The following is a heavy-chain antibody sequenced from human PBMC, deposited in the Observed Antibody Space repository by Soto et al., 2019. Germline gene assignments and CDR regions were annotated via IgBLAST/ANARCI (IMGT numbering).Heavy chain of an antibody. V-gene: IGHV3-15*07. CDR2: IKTKAQGGAT. CDR1: DFTITNAW. J-gene: IGHJ6*02. D-gene: IGHD2-15*01. CDR3: TTGSVEGV. Sequence: EVQLVESGGGLVKPGGSLRLSCAASDFTITNAWMNCVRQAPGKDLEWFGRIKTKAQGGATDYAAHLKGRFTISRDESKTTLFLQLNRMKAEDTAVYYCTTGSVEGVWGQGAAVTVSS.